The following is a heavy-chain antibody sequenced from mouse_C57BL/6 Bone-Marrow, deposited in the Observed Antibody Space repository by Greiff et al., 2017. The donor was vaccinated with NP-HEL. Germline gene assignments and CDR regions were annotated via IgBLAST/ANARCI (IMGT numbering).Heavy chain of an antibody. CDR1: GFTFSNYW. Sequence: EVKLQESGGGLVQPGGSMKLSCVASGFTFSNYWMNWVRQSPEKGLEWVAQIRLKSDNYATHYAESVKGRFTISRDDSKSSVYLQMNNLRAEDTGIYYCTEDSGRYAMDYWGQGTSVTVSS. CDR2: IRLKSDNYAT. D-gene: IGHD3-1*01. CDR3: TEDSGRYAMDY. V-gene: IGHV6-3*01. J-gene: IGHJ4*01.